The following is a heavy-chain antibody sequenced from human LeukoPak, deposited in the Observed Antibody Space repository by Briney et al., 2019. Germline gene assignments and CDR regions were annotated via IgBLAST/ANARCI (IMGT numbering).Heavy chain of an antibody. D-gene: IGHD4-17*01. CDR2: IKQDGSEK. Sequence: GGSLRLSCAASGFAFSTSWMSWIRQTPGKGLEWVGDIKQDGSEKYYVDSVKGRFTISRDNAENSLYLRMNSLRVDDTAVYYCAREVENGALDYWGQGILVTVSS. V-gene: IGHV3-7*01. CDR1: GFAFSTSW. J-gene: IGHJ4*02. CDR3: AREVENGALDY.